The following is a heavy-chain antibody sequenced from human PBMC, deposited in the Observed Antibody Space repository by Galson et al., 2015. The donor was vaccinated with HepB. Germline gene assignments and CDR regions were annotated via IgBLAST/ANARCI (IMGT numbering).Heavy chain of an antibody. V-gene: IGHV1-2*04. CDR1: GYTFTGYY. CDR3: ARVVGVAGEQGTSDAFDI. D-gene: IGHD1-1*01. CDR2: INPNSGGT. Sequence: SVKVSCKASGYTFTGYYMHWVRQAPGQGLEWMGWINPNSGGTNYAQKFQGWVTMTRDTSISTAYMELSRLRFDDTAVYYCARVVGVAGEQGTSDAFDIWGQGTMVTVSS. J-gene: IGHJ3*02.